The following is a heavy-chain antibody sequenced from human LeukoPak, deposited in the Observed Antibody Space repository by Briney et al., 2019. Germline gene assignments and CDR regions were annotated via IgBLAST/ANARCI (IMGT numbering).Heavy chain of an antibody. Sequence: SETLSLTCTVSGGSISSGGYYWSWIRQHPGKGLEWIGYIYYSGSTYYNPSLKSRVTISVDTSKNQFSLKLSSVTAADTAVYYCARESYSSGILYYYGMDVWGQGTTVTVSS. CDR3: ARESYSSGILYYYGMDV. J-gene: IGHJ6*02. V-gene: IGHV4-31*03. CDR1: GGSISSGGYY. CDR2: IYYSGST. D-gene: IGHD6-19*01.